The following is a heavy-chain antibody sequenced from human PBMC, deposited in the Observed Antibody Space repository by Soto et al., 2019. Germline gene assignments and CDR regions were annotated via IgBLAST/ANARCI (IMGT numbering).Heavy chain of an antibody. V-gene: IGHV1-69*13. CDR2: ISPMIGTT. CDR3: TRDLYYFDSSAYYGHNWFDP. CDR1: GYTFTSYG. Sequence: SVKVSCKASGYTFTSYGISWVRQAPGQGLEWMGGISPMIGTTNYAENFQGRVTITADESTSTAYMELTSLRSEDTAVYYCTRDLYYFDSSAYYGHNWFDPWGQGTRVTVSS. D-gene: IGHD3-22*01. J-gene: IGHJ5*02.